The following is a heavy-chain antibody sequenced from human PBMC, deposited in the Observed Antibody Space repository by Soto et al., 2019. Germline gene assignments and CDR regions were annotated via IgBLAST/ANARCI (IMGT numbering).Heavy chain of an antibody. Sequence: VESGGTLVQPGGSLRLSCSASGFTFKSHPMHWVRQAPGKGLEFVSGISSNGGYTYYADSVKGRFAISRDNSKNTLYLQMSSLRAEDTALYYCVKEGYMRSDWYGQFDYWGQGTLVTVSP. J-gene: IGHJ4*02. CDR2: ISSNGGYT. CDR3: VKEGYMRSDWYGQFDY. V-gene: IGHV3-64D*06. D-gene: IGHD6-19*01. CDR1: GFTFKSHP.